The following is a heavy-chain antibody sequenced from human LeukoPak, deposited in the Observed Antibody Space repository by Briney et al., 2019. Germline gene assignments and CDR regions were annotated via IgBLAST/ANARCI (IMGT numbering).Heavy chain of an antibody. CDR2: IYYSGST. J-gene: IGHJ5*02. CDR3: VQNQGYCSGGSCSFRFDP. D-gene: IGHD2-15*01. V-gene: IGHV4-59*01. Sequence: SETLSLTCTVSGASIRSYYWSWIRQSPGKGLEWIGHIYYSGSTNYNPSLKSRVTISLDTSKNQFSLNLSSLTAADTAVYYCVQNQGYCSGGSCSFRFDPWGQGTLVTVSS. CDR1: GASIRSYY.